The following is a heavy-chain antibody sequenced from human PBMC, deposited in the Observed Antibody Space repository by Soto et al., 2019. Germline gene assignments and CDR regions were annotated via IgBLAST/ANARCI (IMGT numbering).Heavy chain of an antibody. J-gene: IGHJ6*02. Sequence: SETLSLNCAVYGGSFSGYYWSWIRQPPGKGLEWIGEINHSGSTNYNPSLKSRVTISVDTSKNQFSLKLSSVTAADTAVYYCARWGAIRFLEWLTDYYYGMDVWGQGTTVT. V-gene: IGHV4-34*01. D-gene: IGHD3-3*01. CDR3: ARWGAIRFLEWLTDYYYGMDV. CDR2: INHSGST. CDR1: GGSFSGYY.